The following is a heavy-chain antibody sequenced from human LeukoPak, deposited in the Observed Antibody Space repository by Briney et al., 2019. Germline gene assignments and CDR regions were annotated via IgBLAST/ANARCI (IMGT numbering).Heavy chain of an antibody. V-gene: IGHV4-59*01. CDR2: IYHSGST. CDR1: GGSINNYY. Sequence: SETLSLTCTVSGGSINNYYWSWIRQPPGKGLEWLGYIYHSGSTNYNPSLKSRVTISADTSKNHFSLKLSSVTAADTAVYYYACSNYYEYFHHWGQGTLVTVSS. J-gene: IGHJ1*01. D-gene: IGHD3-3*01. CDR3: ACSNYYEYFHH.